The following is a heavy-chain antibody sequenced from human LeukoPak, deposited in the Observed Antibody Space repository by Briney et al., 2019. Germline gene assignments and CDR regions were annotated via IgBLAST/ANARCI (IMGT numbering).Heavy chain of an antibody. J-gene: IGHJ4*02. V-gene: IGHV3-23*01. CDR2: ISGGGDNT. CDR3: AKGSGYDTDFDY. D-gene: IGHD3-9*01. CDR1: GFTFSTYV. Sequence: GGSLRLSCAASGFTFSTYVMSWVRQAPGKGLEWVSGISGGGDNTHYADSVKGRFTISRDNSKNTLYLQMNSLRAEDTAVYYCAKGSGYDTDFDYWGQGTLVTVSS.